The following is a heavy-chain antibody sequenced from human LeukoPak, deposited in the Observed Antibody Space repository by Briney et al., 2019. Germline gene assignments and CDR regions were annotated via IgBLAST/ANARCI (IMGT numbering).Heavy chain of an antibody. D-gene: IGHD3-22*01. CDR2: IYYSGST. J-gene: IGHJ6*03. CDR3: ARLPDDSSARYYYYYMDV. V-gene: IGHV4-39*01. Sequence: SETLSLTCTVSGGSISSSSYYWGWIRQPPGKGLEWIGSIYYSGSTYYNPSLKSRVTISVDTSKNQFPLKLSSVTAADTAVYYCARLPDDSSARYYYYYMDVWGKGTTVTVSS. CDR1: GGSISSSSYY.